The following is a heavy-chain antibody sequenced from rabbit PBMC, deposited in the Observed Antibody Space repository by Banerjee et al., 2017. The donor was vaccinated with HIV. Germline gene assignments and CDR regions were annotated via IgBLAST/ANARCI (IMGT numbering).Heavy chain of an antibody. CDR2: IYAGISGSS. J-gene: IGHJ4*01. D-gene: IGHD4-1*01. CDR1: RFSFSNRYY. Sequence: QSLEESGGDLVKPGGSLTLTCTTSRFSFSNRYYMCWVRQAPGKGLEWIGCIYAGISGSSYYASWAKGRFTISKASWPTVTLQMTSLTAADPASDFCARYLAGVIGWNFNLWGPGTLGTVS. V-gene: IGHV1S40*01. CDR3: ARYLAGVIGWNFNL.